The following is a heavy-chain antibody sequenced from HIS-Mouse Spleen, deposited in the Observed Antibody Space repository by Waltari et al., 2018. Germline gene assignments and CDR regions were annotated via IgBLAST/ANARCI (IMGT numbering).Heavy chain of an antibody. CDR1: GYTFTSYD. D-gene: IGHD5-18*01. V-gene: IGHV1-8*01. Sequence: QVQLVQSGAEVKKPGASVKVSCKASGYTFTSYDINWVAPAPGPGLEWMGWMNPNSGNTGYAQKFQGRVTMTRNTSISTAYMELSSLRSEDTAVYYCARIGSHRRGYSYGYWFDPWGQGTLVTVSS. J-gene: IGHJ5*02. CDR2: MNPNSGNT. CDR3: ARIGSHRRGYSYGYWFDP.